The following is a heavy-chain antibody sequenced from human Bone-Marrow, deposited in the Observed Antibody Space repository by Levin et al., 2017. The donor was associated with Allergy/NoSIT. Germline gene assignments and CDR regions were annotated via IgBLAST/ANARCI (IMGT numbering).Heavy chain of an antibody. J-gene: IGHJ4*02. CDR2: IIPVFVTP. CDR1: GGSILSYS. V-gene: IGHV1-69*05. Sequence: SVKVSCKASGGSILSYSITWVRQAPGQGLEWMAGIIPVFVTPDYAQKFQDRVTMTRDTSTSTVYMELSSLRSDDTAVFYCARGDINPEYSSSWYFHYWGQGTLVTVSS. CDR3: ARGDINPEYSSSWYFHY. D-gene: IGHD6-6*01.